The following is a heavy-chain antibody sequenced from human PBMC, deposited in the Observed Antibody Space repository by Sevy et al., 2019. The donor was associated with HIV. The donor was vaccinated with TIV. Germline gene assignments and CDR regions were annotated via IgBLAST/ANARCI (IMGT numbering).Heavy chain of an antibody. J-gene: IGHJ6*02. D-gene: IGHD5-18*01. CDR3: ARGPIQLWLTPYYYYYGMDV. Sequence: GGSLRLSCTASGFTFSSYAMHWVRQAPGKGLEWVAVISYDGSNKYYAYSVKGRFTISRDNSKNTLYLQMNSLRAEDTAVYYCARGPIQLWLTPYYYYYGMDVWGQGTTVTVSS. CDR2: ISYDGSNK. CDR1: GFTFSSYA. V-gene: IGHV3-30-3*01.